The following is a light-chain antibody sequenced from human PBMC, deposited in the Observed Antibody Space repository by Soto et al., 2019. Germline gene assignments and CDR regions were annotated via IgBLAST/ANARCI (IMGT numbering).Light chain of an antibody. V-gene: IGKV1-9*01. CDR1: QGISSY. Sequence: DIQLTQSPSFLSASVGDRVTITCRASQGISSYLAWCQQKPGKAPKLLIYAASTLQSGVPSRFSGSGSGTEFTLTISSLQPEDFATYYCQQLNSYLWTFGQGTKV. CDR3: QQLNSYLWT. CDR2: AAS. J-gene: IGKJ1*01.